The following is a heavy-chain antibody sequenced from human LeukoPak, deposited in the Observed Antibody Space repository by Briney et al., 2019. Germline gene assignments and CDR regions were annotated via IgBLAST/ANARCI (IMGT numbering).Heavy chain of an antibody. CDR3: ASFFTMVRGVIKPYYYYGMDV. CDR2: ISSSGSTI. J-gene: IGHJ6*02. D-gene: IGHD3-10*01. V-gene: IGHV3-48*04. Sequence: PGGSLRLSCAASGFTFSGYGMHWVRQAPGKGLEWVSYISSSGSTIYYADSVKGRFTISRDNAKNSLYLQMNSLRAEDTAVYYCASFFTMVRGVIKPYYYYGMDVWGQGTTVTVSS. CDR1: GFTFSGYG.